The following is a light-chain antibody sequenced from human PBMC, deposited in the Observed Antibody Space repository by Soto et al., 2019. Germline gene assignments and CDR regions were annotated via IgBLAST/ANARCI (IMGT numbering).Light chain of an antibody. CDR2: SSN. Sequence: VLTQPPSASGTPGQRVTISCSGSSSNIGSNTGHWYQQLPGTAPKLLIYSSNQRPSGVPDRFSASESGTSASLAISGLQSEDEADYHCAAWDDSLSGVVFGGGTKLTVL. CDR3: AAWDDSLSGVV. V-gene: IGLV1-44*01. CDR1: SSNIGSNT. J-gene: IGLJ3*02.